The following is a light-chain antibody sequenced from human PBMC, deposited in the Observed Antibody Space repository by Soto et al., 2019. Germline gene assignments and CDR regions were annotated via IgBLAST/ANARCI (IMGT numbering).Light chain of an antibody. CDR3: TSYTSTSTPYV. CDR2: DVY. J-gene: IGLJ1*01. Sequence: QSVLTQPAAVSGFPRQSITISCAGTSSDVGRYTYVSWYQQHPGKAPKLIIYDVYNRPSGVSNRFSGSKSGNTASLTISGLQAEDEADYYCTSYTSTSTPYVFGGGTKVTVL. CDR1: SSDVGRYTY. V-gene: IGLV2-14*01.